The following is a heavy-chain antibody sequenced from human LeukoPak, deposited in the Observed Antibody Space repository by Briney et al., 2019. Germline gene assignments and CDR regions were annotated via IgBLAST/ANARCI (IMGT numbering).Heavy chain of an antibody. Sequence: NPSETLSLTCAVYGGSFSGYYWSWIRQPPGKQLEWIGEINHSGSTNYNPSLKSRVTISLDTSKNQFSLRLSSVTAADTAVYYCASTFRGVIYYWGQGTLVTVSS. J-gene: IGHJ4*02. CDR2: INHSGST. V-gene: IGHV4-34*01. CDR1: GGSFSGYY. CDR3: ASTFRGVIYY. D-gene: IGHD3-16*02.